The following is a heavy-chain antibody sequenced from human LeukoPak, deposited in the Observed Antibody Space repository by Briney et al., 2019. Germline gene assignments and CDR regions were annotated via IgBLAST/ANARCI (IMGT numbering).Heavy chain of an antibody. CDR3: AKDVLGASFYYFDY. V-gene: IGHV3-9*01. D-gene: IGHD1-26*01. Sequence: TGGSLRLSCAASGFTFDDYAMHWVRQAPGKGLEWVSSISWNSGTIGYADSVKGRFTISRDNAKNSLYLQMSSLRAEDTALYYCAKDVLGASFYYFDYWGQGTLVTVSS. J-gene: IGHJ4*02. CDR1: GFTFDDYA. CDR2: ISWNSGTI.